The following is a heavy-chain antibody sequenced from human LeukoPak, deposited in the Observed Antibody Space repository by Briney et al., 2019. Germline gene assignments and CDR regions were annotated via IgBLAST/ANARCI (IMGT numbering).Heavy chain of an antibody. D-gene: IGHD5-18*01. CDR3: ARHRDEVQLWFS. CDR1: GYSFTSYW. CDR2: IDPSDSYT. Sequence: GESLRISCKGSGYSFTSYWISWVRQVPGKGLEWMGRIDPSDSYTNYSPSFQGHVTISADKSISTAYLQWSSLKASDTAMYYCARHRDEVQLWFSWGQGTLVTVSS. J-gene: IGHJ4*02. V-gene: IGHV5-10-1*01.